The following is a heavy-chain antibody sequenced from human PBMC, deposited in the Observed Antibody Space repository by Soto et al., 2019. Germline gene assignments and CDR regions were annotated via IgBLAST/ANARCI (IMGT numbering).Heavy chain of an antibody. CDR2: IYYSGST. Sequence: QVQLQESGPGLVKPSQTLSLTCTVSGGSISSGGYYWSWIRQHPGKGLEWIGYIYYSGSTYYNPSLKSRVTLSVDTSKNQFSLKLSSVPAADTAVYYCARVPCSGGSCYSLSGQDYWGQGTLVTVSS. CDR1: GGSISSGGYY. CDR3: ARVPCSGGSCYSLSGQDY. J-gene: IGHJ4*02. V-gene: IGHV4-31*03. D-gene: IGHD2-15*01.